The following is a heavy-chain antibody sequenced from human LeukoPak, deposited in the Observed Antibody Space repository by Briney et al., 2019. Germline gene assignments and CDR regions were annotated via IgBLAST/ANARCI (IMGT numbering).Heavy chain of an antibody. CDR3: ARVRIRGYNWFDP. CDR1: GYTFTSYG. J-gene: IGHJ5*02. CDR2: MNPNSGNT. V-gene: IGHV1-8*03. D-gene: IGHD1-14*01. Sequence: ASVKVSCKASGYTFTSYGINWVRQATGQGLEWMGWMNPNSGNTGYAQKFQGRVSITRNNSISTAYMELSSLRSEDTAVYYCARVRIRGYNWFDPWGQGTLVTVSS.